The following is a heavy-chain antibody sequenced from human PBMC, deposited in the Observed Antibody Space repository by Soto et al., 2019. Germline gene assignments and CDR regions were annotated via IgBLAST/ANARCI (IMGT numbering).Heavy chain of an antibody. CDR3: ATMPQGPRDAFDI. CDR1: GDTLTGLS. D-gene: IGHD2-2*01. Sequence: ASVKVSCKVSGDTLTGLSMHWVRQAPGKGLEWMGGFDPEDGETIYAQKFQGRVTMTEDTSTDTAYMELSSLRSEDTAVYYCATMPQGPRDAFDIWGQGTMVTVSS. J-gene: IGHJ3*02. CDR2: FDPEDGET. V-gene: IGHV1-24*01.